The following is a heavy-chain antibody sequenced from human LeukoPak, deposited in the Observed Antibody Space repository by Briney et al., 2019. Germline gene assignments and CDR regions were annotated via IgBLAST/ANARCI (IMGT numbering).Heavy chain of an antibody. CDR2: INWNGGST. D-gene: IGHD2-15*01. CDR1: GFTFDDYG. J-gene: IGHJ4*02. V-gene: IGHV3-20*04. Sequence: GGSLRLSCAASGFTFDDYGMSWVRQAPGKGLEWVSGINWNGGSTGYADSVKGRLTISRDNAKNSLYLQMNSVRAEDTALYYCARELGYCRGGSCERNYYFDYWGQGTLVTVSS. CDR3: ARELGYCRGGSCERNYYFDY.